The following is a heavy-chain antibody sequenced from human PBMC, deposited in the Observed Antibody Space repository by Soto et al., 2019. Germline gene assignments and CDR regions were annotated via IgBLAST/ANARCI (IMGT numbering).Heavy chain of an antibody. V-gene: IGHV3-15*01. CDR2: IKRKSDGGTT. Sequence: GGSLRLSCAASGFTFSDAWMIWVRQAPGKGLEWVGRIKRKSDGGTTDYAAPVKGRFTISRDDSKNTLYLQMNSLKTEDTAVYYCTTVGLVAARPNYYYYGMDVWGQGTTVTVSS. J-gene: IGHJ6*02. CDR3: TTVGLVAARPNYYYYGMDV. D-gene: IGHD6-6*01. CDR1: GFTFSDAW.